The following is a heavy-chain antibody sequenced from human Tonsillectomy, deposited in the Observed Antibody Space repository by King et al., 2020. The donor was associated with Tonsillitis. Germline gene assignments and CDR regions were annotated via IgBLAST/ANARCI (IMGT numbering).Heavy chain of an antibody. CDR1: GFTFDDYT. Sequence: EVQLVESGGGLVQPGRSLRLSCAASGFTFDDYTMHWVRQAPGKGLEWVSGISWNSGSIGYADSVKGRFTISRDNAKNSLYLQMKSLRAEDTALYYCAKDPIKYSNSIGYGMDVWGQGTTVTVSS. D-gene: IGHD6-6*01. V-gene: IGHV3-9*01. CDR2: ISWNSGSI. CDR3: AKDPIKYSNSIGYGMDV. J-gene: IGHJ6*02.